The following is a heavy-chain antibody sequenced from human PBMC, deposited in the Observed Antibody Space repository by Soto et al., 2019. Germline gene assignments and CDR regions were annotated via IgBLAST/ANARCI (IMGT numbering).Heavy chain of an antibody. D-gene: IGHD3-22*01. CDR1: GGSISSSSYY. J-gene: IGHJ4*02. Sequence: PSETLSLTCTVSGGSISSSSYYWGWTRQPPGKGLEWIGSIYYSGSTYYNPSLKSRVTISVDTSKNQFSLKLSSVTAADTAVYYCAREGYSSGYSHRSFDYWGQGTLVTVSS. V-gene: IGHV4-39*02. CDR3: AREGYSSGYSHRSFDY. CDR2: IYYSGST.